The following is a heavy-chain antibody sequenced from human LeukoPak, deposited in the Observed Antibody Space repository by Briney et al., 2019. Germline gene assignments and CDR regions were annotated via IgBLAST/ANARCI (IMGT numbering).Heavy chain of an antibody. CDR2: IIPIFGTA. Sequence: GASVKVSCKASGYTFTSYYMHWVRQAPGQGLEWMGGIIPIFGTANYAQKFQGRVTITADESTSTAYMELSSLRSEDTAVYYCARGDYYGSQYNWFDPWGQGTLVTVSS. J-gene: IGHJ5*02. CDR1: GYTFTSYY. CDR3: ARGDYYGSQYNWFDP. V-gene: IGHV1-69*13. D-gene: IGHD3-10*01.